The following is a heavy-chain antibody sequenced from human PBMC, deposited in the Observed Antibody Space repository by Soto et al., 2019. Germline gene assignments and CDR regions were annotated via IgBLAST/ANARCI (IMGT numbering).Heavy chain of an antibody. D-gene: IGHD5-18*01. CDR2: VVVGNGDT. CDR1: EFTFTSSA. J-gene: IGHJ4*02. CDR3: ATSDTAMNEPLDH. V-gene: IGHV1-58*01. Sequence: SVKVSCKASEFTFTSSAVQWVRQVRGQGLEWMGWVVVGNGDTNYAQEFQGRVTITRDMSTDTAYMELSSLRSEDTAVYYCATSDTAMNEPLDHWGQGTLVTVSS.